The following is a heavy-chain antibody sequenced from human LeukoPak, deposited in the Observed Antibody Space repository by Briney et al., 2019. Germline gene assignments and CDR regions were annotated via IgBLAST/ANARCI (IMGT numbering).Heavy chain of an antibody. Sequence: GGSLGLSCAASGFTFSSYSMNWVRQAPGKGLEWVSSISSSSSYIYYADSVKGRFTISRDNAKNSLYLQMNSLRAEDTAVYYCAILQLERRPYYYGMDVWGKGTTVTVSS. CDR2: ISSSSSYI. CDR1: GFTFSSYS. J-gene: IGHJ6*04. D-gene: IGHD1-1*01. V-gene: IGHV3-21*01. CDR3: AILQLERRPYYYGMDV.